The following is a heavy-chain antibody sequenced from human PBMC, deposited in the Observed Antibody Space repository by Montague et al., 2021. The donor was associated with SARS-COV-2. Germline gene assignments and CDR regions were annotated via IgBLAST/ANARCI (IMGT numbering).Heavy chain of an antibody. CDR2: XXWXXXK. CDR1: GFSLSTSGMC. D-gene: IGHD1-26*01. J-gene: IGHJ3*02. V-gene: IGHV2-70*01. CDR3: ARIWGATRGDAFDI. Sequence: PALVKPTQTLTLTCTFSGFSLSTSGMCVSWICQPPGKALEWLAXXXWXXXKYXSTSLKTRLTISKDTYKNPVVLTMTNMDPVDTATYYCARIWGATRGDAFDIWGQGTMVTVSS.